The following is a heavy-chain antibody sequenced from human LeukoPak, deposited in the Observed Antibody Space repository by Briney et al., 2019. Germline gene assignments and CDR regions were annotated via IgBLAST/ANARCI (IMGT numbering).Heavy chain of an antibody. Sequence: GGSLRLSCTASGFTFGDYGMSLVRQAPGKGLEWVGFIRSKAYGGTTEYAASVKGRFSISRDDSKSIAYLQMNSLKTEDTAVYYCSRDQRGTGYYDYWGQGTLVTVSS. V-gene: IGHV3-49*04. CDR1: GFTFGDYG. CDR3: SRDQRGTGYYDY. D-gene: IGHD3/OR15-3a*01. J-gene: IGHJ4*02. CDR2: IRSKAYGGTT.